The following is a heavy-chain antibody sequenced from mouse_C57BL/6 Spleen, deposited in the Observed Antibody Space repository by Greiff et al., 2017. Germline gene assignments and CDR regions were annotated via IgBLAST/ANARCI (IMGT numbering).Heavy chain of an antibody. J-gene: IGHJ2*01. D-gene: IGHD4-1*01. CDR2: ISYDGSN. Sequence: EVHLVESGPGLVKPSQSLSLTCSVTGYSITSGYYWNWIRQFPGNKLEWMGYISYDGSNNYNPSLKNRISITRDTSKNQFFLKLNSVTTEDTATYYCARDGTGSHFDYWGQGTTLTVSS. V-gene: IGHV3-6*01. CDR1: GYSITSGYY. CDR3: ARDGTGSHFDY.